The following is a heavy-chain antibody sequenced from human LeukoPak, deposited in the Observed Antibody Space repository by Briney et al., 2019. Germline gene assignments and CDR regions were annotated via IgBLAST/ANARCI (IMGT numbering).Heavy chain of an antibody. J-gene: IGHJ4*02. Sequence: PGGSLRLSCAASGFTFSSFPMSWVRQAPGRGLEWVSTISTSGNTPYYADSVKGRFTVSRDNSKNTLYLQMNSLRAEDTATYYCAKVLSGWYRGNDCWGQGTLVAASS. CDR3: AKVLSGWYRGNDC. V-gene: IGHV3-23*01. CDR1: GFTFSSFP. D-gene: IGHD6-19*01. CDR2: ISTSGNTP.